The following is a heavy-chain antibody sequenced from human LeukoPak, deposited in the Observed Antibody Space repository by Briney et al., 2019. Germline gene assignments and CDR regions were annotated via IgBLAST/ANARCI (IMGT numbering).Heavy chain of an antibody. CDR1: GGSISTYY. CDR3: ARDTGTVVDY. CDR2: IYYSGGT. J-gene: IGHJ4*02. V-gene: IGHV4-59*01. Sequence: KPSETLSLTCTVSGGSISTYYWSWIRQPPGKGLEWIGYIYYSGGTNYNPSLKSRVTTSVDTSKNQFSLKLSSVTAADTAVYYCARDTGTVVDYWGQGTLVTVSS. D-gene: IGHD4-23*01.